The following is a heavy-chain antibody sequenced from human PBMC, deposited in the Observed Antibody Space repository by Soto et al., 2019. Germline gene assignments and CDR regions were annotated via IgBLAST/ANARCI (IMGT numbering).Heavy chain of an antibody. V-gene: IGHV1-2*02. D-gene: IGHD6-6*01. J-gene: IGHJ4*02. CDR1: GYTFTGYY. Sequence: ASVKVSCKASGYTFTGYYMHWVRRAPGQGLEWMGWINPNSGGTNYAQKFQGRVTMTRDTSISTAYMELSRLRSDDTAVYYCARVGRGSSNDPGDYWGQGTLVTVSS. CDR2: INPNSGGT. CDR3: ARVGRGSSNDPGDY.